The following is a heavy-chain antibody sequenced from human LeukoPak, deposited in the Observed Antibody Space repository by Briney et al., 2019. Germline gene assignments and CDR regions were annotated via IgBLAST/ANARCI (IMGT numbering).Heavy chain of an antibody. V-gene: IGHV4-39*01. Sequence: SETLSITCTVSGGSISSSSYYWGWIRQPPGKGLEWIGSIYYSGSTYYNPSLKSRVTISVDTSKNQFSLKLSSVTAADTAVYYCARRAGALYSYHAFDIWGQGTMVTVSS. CDR2: IYYSGST. CDR1: GGSISSSSYY. J-gene: IGHJ3*02. CDR3: ARRAGALYSYHAFDI. D-gene: IGHD5-18*01.